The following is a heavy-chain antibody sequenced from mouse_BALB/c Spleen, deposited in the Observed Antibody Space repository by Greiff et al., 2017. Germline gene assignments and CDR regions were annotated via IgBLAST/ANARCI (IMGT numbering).Heavy chain of an antibody. Sequence: EVKLQESGGDLVKPGGSLKLSCAASGFTFSSYGMSWVRQTPDKRLEWVATISSGGSYTYYPDSVKGRFTISRDNAKNTLYLQMSSLKSEDTAMYYCARQGYYDAMDYWGQGTSVTVSS. CDR2: ISSGGSYT. CDR3: ARQGYYDAMDY. D-gene: IGHD2-2*01. V-gene: IGHV5-6*01. CDR1: GFTFSSYG. J-gene: IGHJ4*01.